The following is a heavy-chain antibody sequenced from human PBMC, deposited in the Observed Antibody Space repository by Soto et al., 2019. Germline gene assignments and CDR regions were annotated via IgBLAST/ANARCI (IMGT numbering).Heavy chain of an antibody. CDR1: GFTFSSYT. Sequence: GGSLRLSCAASGFTFSSYTMIWVRQAPGKGLEWVSSISSSSTYIYYADSVKGRFTISRDNAKNSLYLQMNSLRAEDTAVYYCARFGYTTEAHWGQGTLVTVSS. J-gene: IGHJ4*02. V-gene: IGHV3-21*01. D-gene: IGHD5-12*01. CDR2: ISSSSTYI. CDR3: ARFGYTTEAH.